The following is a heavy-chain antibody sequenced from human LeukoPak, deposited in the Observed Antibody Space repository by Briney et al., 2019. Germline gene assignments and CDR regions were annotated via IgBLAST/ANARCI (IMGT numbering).Heavy chain of an antibody. V-gene: IGHV1-18*04. CDR3: ARDRSIAAAGTAAGFDY. CDR1: GYTFTSYY. J-gene: IGHJ4*02. CDR2: ISAYNGNT. D-gene: IGHD6-13*01. Sequence: ASVKVSCKASGYTFTSYYVHWVRQAPGQGLEWMGWISAYNGNTNYAQKLQGRVTMTTDTSTSTAYMELRSLRSDDTAVYYCARDRSIAAAGTAAGFDYWGQGTLVTVSS.